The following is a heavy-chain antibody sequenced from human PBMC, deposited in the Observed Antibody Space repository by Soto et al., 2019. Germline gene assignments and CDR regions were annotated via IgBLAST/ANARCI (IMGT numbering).Heavy chain of an antibody. CDR1: GFPFTNYW. D-gene: IGHD2-8*02. V-gene: IGHV3-74*01. CDR2: IRPDGSDV. CDR3: ACWGHIVPVAPSDFDR. J-gene: IGHJ4*02. Sequence: QVVESGGGLVPPGGSLRLSCAASGFPFTNYWMNWVRQTPGKGLMWVSRIRPDGSDVGYAASVEGRFTVSRDNAKNTLYLQMHSLRAEDTAMYYCACWGHIVPVAPSDFDRWGQGTLVTVSS.